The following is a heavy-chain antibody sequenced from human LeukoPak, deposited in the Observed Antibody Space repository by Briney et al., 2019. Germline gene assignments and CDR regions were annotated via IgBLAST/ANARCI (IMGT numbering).Heavy chain of an antibody. Sequence: GGSLRLSCAASGFTFSSYEMNWVRQAPGKGLEWVSYISSSGSTIYYADSVKGRFTISRDNAKNSLYLEMNSLRVEDTAVYYCAREGLLRYFDWPPREIGAGAFDIWGQGTTVTVSS. D-gene: IGHD3-9*01. CDR2: ISSSGSTI. CDR1: GFTFSSYE. J-gene: IGHJ3*02. CDR3: AREGLLRYFDWPPREIGAGAFDI. V-gene: IGHV3-48*03.